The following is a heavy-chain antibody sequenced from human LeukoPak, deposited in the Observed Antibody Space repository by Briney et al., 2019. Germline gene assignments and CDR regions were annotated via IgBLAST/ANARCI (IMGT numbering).Heavy chain of an antibody. CDR1: GYTFSSYG. V-gene: IGHV1-18*01. CDR2: ISGYNGNT. Sequence: ASVTVSCKASGYTFSSYGISWVRQAPGQGLEWMGWISGYNGNTNYAQKFQGRVTTTTDTSTSTAYMELKCLRSDDTAVYYCARTPYDFWSGYTEWFDPWGQGTLVIVS. CDR3: ARTPYDFWSGYTEWFDP. D-gene: IGHD3-3*01. J-gene: IGHJ5*02.